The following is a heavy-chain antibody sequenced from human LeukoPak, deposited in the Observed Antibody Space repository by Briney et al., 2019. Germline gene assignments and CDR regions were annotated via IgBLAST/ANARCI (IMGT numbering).Heavy chain of an antibody. CDR1: GFTFSSYA. CDR3: ARAITMIVDIDY. D-gene: IGHD3-22*01. V-gene: IGHV3-30*01. Sequence: PGRSLRLSCAASGFTFSSYAMHWVRQAPGKGLEWVAVISYDGSNKYYAASVKGRFTISRDNSKNTLYLQMNSLRAEDTAVYYCARAITMIVDIDYWGQGTLVTVSS. CDR2: ISYDGSNK. J-gene: IGHJ4*02.